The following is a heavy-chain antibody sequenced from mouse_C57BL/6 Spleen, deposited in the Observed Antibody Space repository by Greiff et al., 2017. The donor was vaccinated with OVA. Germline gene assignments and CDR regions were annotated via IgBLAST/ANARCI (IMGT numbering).Heavy chain of an antibody. D-gene: IGHD2-4*01. V-gene: IGHV1-22*01. CDR1: GYTFTDYN. CDR2: INPNNGGT. Sequence: EVQLQQSGPELVKPGASVKMSCKASGYTFTDYNMHWVKQSHGKSLEWIGYINPNNGGTSYNQKFKGKATLTVNKSSSTAYMELRSLTSEDSAVYYCARYDYDGPWFAYWGQGTLVTVSA. J-gene: IGHJ3*01. CDR3: ARYDYDGPWFAY.